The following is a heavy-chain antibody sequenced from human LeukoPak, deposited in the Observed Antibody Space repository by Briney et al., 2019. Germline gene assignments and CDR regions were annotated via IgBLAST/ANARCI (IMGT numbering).Heavy chain of an antibody. CDR3: ARVRSPPEDNSNYRPVDQ. Sequence: GGSLRLSCIVSGFSFSNCWMTWVRQAPGKGLEWMANINQDESETNYVDSVKGRFIISRDNAKNSVFLRMNSLRAEDTAMYYCARVRSPPEDNSNYRPVDQWGQGILVTVSS. D-gene: IGHD1-1*01. CDR2: INQDESET. CDR1: GFSFSNCW. J-gene: IGHJ4*02. V-gene: IGHV3-7*03.